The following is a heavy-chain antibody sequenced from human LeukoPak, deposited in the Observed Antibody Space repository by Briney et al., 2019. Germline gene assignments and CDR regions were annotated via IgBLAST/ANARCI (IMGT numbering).Heavy chain of an antibody. CDR1: GFTFSNYW. Sequence: QSGGSLRLSCAASGFTFSNYWMHWVRQAPGRGLVWVSGISSHGSSTNHADSVKGRFTISRDNAKNTLHLQINSLRAEDTAVYYCASGYGDLGAYWGQGTLVTVSS. CDR3: ASGYGDLGAY. J-gene: IGHJ4*02. V-gene: IGHV3-74*01. D-gene: IGHD4-17*01. CDR2: ISSHGSST.